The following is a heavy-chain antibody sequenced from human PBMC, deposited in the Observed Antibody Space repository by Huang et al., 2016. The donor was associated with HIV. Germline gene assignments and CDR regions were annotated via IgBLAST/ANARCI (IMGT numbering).Heavy chain of an antibody. V-gene: IGHV3-23*01. D-gene: IGHD3-22*01. Sequence: EVQLLESGGGLVQPGGSLRLSCAASGFAFSNNAMSWGRQAAGKGLGWGSGIVGSGGSTYYADSVNGRFTISRENSKNTLYLQMNSLTAEDTAVYFCAKYVHESRGHYIQAFDHWGQGTLVTVSS. CDR1: GFAFSNNA. CDR2: IVGSGGST. CDR3: AKYVHESRGHYIQAFDH. J-gene: IGHJ4*02.